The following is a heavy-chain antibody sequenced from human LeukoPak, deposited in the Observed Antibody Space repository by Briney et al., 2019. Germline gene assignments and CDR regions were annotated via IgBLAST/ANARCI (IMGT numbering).Heavy chain of an antibody. Sequence: SVKVSCKASGGTFSSYAISWVRQAPGQGLEWMGRIIPIFGTANYAQRFQGRVTITTDESTSTAYMELSSLRSEDTAVYYCARGRADVRGVIGPHIHYFDYWGQGTLVTVSS. CDR3: ARGRADVRGVIGPHIHYFDY. CDR1: GGTFSSYA. V-gene: IGHV1-69*05. D-gene: IGHD3-10*01. J-gene: IGHJ4*02. CDR2: IIPIFGTA.